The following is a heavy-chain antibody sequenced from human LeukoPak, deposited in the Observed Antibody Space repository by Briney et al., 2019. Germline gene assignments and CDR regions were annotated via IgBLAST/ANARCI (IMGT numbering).Heavy chain of an antibody. CDR2: INEDGSVK. J-gene: IGHJ4*02. CDR3: MAESSSPWEGY. Sequence: PGGSLRLSCADSGFRFSRHWMDWVRQAPRKGLEWVANINEDGSVKNYVDSVRGRFTISRDNAKNSLYLEMNSLRAEDTAVYYCMAESSSPWEGYWGQGTLVIVSS. CDR1: GFRFSRHW. D-gene: IGHD6-6*01. V-gene: IGHV3-7*01.